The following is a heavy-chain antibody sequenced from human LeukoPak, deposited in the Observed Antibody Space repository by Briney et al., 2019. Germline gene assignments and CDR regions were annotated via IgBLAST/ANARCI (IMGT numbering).Heavy chain of an antibody. J-gene: IGHJ5*02. CDR2: IYYTGNT. V-gene: IGHV4-39*02. CDR3: ARVIVVVPAAMGLGWFDP. Sequence: SETLSLTCSVSGDSITGYYWGWIRQPPGKGLEWIGNIYYTGNTYYNSSLKSRVTISLDTSKNHFSLSVISMTAADTAAYSCARVIVVVPAAMGLGWFDPWGQGTLVTVSS. CDR1: GDSITGYY. D-gene: IGHD2-2*01.